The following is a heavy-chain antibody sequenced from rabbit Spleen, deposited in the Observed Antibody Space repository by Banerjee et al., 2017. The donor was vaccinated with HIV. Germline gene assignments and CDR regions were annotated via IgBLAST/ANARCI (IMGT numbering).Heavy chain of an antibody. Sequence: QEQLVESGGGLVQPEGSLTLTCTASGFSFSNTYWICWVRQAPGKGLEWIGYIDPVFGITYYANWVNGRFSISKTSSTTVTLQVTSLTAADTATYFCARDLTGVIGWNFGWWGPGTLVTVS. D-gene: IGHD1-1*01. CDR3: ARDLTGVIGWNFGW. CDR2: IDPVFGIT. CDR1: GFSFSNTYW. J-gene: IGHJ4*01. V-gene: IGHV1S45*01.